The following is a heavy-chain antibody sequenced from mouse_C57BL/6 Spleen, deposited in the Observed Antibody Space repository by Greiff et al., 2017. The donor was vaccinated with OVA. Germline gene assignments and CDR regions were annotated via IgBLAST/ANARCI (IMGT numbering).Heavy chain of an antibody. CDR1: GYSFTGYY. CDR3: ARSHYYGSTLDY. Sequence: EVKLMESGPELVKPGASVKISCKASGYSFTGYYMNWVKQSPEKSLEWIGEINPSTGGTTYNQKFKAKATLTVDKSSSTAYMQLKSLTSEDSAVYYCARSHYYGSTLDYWGQGTTLTVSS. J-gene: IGHJ2*01. V-gene: IGHV1-42*01. D-gene: IGHD1-1*01. CDR2: INPSTGGT.